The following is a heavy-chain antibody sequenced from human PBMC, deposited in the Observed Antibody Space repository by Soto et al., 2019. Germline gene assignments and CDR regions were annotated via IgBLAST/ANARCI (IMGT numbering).Heavy chain of an antibody. CDR2: ISGSGGST. Sequence: EVQLLESGGGLVQPGGSLRLSCAASGFTFINYAMSWVRQAPGKGLEWVSAISGSGGSTYYAESVKGRFTISRDNSKNTLYLQMNSLRTDDTAVYYWAKYYGDFWYFDLWGRGTLVTVSS. V-gene: IGHV3-23*01. J-gene: IGHJ2*01. CDR1: GFTFINYA. CDR3: AKYYGDFWYFDL. D-gene: IGHD4-17*01.